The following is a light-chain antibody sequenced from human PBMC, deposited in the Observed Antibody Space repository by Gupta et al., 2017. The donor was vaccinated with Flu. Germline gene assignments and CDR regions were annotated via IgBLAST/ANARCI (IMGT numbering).Light chain of an antibody. CDR2: EVS. Sequence: TTSCTGSSTDIGEYNYVYWYQQHSGKPPKLMISEVSNRPSGVSNRFSGSRSGSTASLTISGLQPEDEAEYYCSSYTSGSAYVVFGGGTKLTVL. J-gene: IGLJ2*01. CDR1: STDIGEYNY. CDR3: SSYTSGSAYVV. V-gene: IGLV2-14*03.